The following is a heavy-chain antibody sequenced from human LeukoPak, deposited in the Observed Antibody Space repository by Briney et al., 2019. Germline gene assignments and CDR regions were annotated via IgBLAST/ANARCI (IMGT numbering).Heavy chain of an antibody. CDR2: IYYSGST. CDR3: ARTIGCSSTSCPPLPYYFDY. V-gene: IGHV4-31*03. J-gene: IGHJ4*01. CDR1: GGSISSGGYY. D-gene: IGHD2-2*01. Sequence: SETLSLTCTVSGGSISSGGYYWSWIRQHPGKGLEWIGYIYYSGSTYYKPSLKSRVTISVDTSKNQFSLKLSSVTAADPAVSYCARTIGCSSTSCPPLPYYFDYWGPGTLVTVSS.